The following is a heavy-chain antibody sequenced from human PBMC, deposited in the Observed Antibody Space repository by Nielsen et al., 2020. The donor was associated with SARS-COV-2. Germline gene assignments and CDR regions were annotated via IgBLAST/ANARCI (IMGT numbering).Heavy chain of an antibody. D-gene: IGHD7-27*01. Sequence: SGPTLVKPTQTVTLTCTFSGFSLNTSGMCVTWIRQPPGKALEWLGRIDWDGDKYYSTSLKTRLTVSKDTSKNQVILTMTNVDPVDTATYYCAWGSSTFDHWGQGMLVTVSS. CDR2: IDWDGDK. J-gene: IGHJ4*02. CDR3: AWGSSTFDH. CDR1: GFSLNTSGMC. V-gene: IGHV2-70*11.